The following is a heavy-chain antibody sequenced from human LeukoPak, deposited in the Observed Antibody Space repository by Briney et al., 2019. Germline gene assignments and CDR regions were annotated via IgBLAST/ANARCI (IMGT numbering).Heavy chain of an antibody. CDR2: ISTSTSTV. V-gene: IGHV3-11*04. CDR1: GFTFSDYY. Sequence: PGGSLRLSCAASGFTFSDYYMSWIRQAPGKGLEWVSYISTSTSTVYYADSVKGRFTIYRDNAKKSLYLQMNSLRDEDTAVYYCARVDPAMGDFDYWGQGTLVTVSS. J-gene: IGHJ4*02. D-gene: IGHD5-18*01. CDR3: ARVDPAMGDFDY.